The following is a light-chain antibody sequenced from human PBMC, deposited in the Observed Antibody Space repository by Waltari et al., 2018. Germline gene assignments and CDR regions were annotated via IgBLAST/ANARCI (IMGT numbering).Light chain of an antibody. J-gene: IGLJ2*01. Sequence: QSALTQPASVSGSPGQSITISCTGTSSDVGGYNYVSWYQQHPGNAPKLMIYDVSNRPSGVSNRFSGSKSGNTAALTISGLQAEDEADYYCSSYTSRSTLVVFGGGTKLTVL. CDR2: DVS. CDR1: SSDVGGYNY. V-gene: IGLV2-14*03. CDR3: SSYTSRSTLVV.